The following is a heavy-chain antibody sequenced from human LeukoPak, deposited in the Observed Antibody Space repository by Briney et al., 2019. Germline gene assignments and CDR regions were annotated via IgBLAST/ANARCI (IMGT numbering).Heavy chain of an antibody. CDR2: IYYTGAT. J-gene: IGHJ4*02. CDR1: GGSISSYY. Sequence: TSETLSLTCTVSGGSISSYYWTWIRQPPGKGLEWIGYIYYTGATSYNPSLKSRVTISVDTSKNQFSLKLTSVTAADTAVYYCARDHCSGGSCYSFYDYWGQGTLVTVSS. D-gene: IGHD2-15*01. CDR3: ARDHCSGGSCYSFYDY. V-gene: IGHV4-59*12.